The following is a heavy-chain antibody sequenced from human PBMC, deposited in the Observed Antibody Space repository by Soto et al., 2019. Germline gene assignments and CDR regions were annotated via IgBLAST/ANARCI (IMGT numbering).Heavy chain of an antibody. J-gene: IGHJ4*02. CDR2: IKSKTDGGTT. V-gene: IGHV3-15*07. D-gene: IGHD2-21*02. Sequence: GGSLRLSCAASGFTFSNAWMNWVRQAPGKGLEWVGRIKSKTDGGTTDYAAPVKGRFTISRDDSKNTLYLQMNSLKTEDTAVYYCTTDLVVVTAIVSQPPSDYWGQGTLVTVSS. CDR1: GFTFSNAW. CDR3: TTDLVVVTAIVSQPPSDY.